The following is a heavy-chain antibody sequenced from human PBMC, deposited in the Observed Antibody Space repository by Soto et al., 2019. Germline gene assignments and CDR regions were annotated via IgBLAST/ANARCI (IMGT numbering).Heavy chain of an antibody. J-gene: IGHJ6*02. CDR3: AREAPTYDFWSGYGMDV. D-gene: IGHD3-3*01. CDR1: GFNFSNYD. CDR2: FGTAGDT. V-gene: IGHV3-13*01. Sequence: PGGSLRLSCAASGFNFSNYDMHWVRQAPGKGLEWASGFGTAGDTYYPDSVRGRFTISRENAKNSLYLQMNSLRAGDTAVYYCAREAPTYDFWSGYGMDVWGQGTTVTVSS.